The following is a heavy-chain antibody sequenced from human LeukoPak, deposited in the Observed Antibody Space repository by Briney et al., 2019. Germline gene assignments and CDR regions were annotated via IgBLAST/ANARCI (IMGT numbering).Heavy chain of an antibody. Sequence: SETLSLTCTVSGASITTYYWTWIRQPPGKGLEWIGYIYHSGSTNYNPSLKSRVTISLDTSRNQFSLRLSSVTAADTAVYFCAREYSASSEGDYFDYWGQGSLVTVSS. CDR1: GASITTYY. CDR2: IYHSGST. CDR3: AREYSASSEGDYFDY. V-gene: IGHV4-59*01. J-gene: IGHJ4*02. D-gene: IGHD6-13*01.